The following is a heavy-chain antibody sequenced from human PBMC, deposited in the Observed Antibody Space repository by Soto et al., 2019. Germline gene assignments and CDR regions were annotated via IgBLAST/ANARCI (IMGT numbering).Heavy chain of an antibody. CDR3: AKDVHYDSSGGLDS. J-gene: IGHJ4*02. CDR2: ISGGGGGT. V-gene: IGHV3-23*01. D-gene: IGHD3-22*01. CDR1: GFTFDNYA. Sequence: VRLLESGGGLEQPGGSLRLSCVISGFTFDNYAMSWVRQAPGKGLGWVSAISGGGGGTYYADSVRGRFIISRDNSKNTVYLQVNGLRTEDTAVYYCAKDVHYDSSGGLDSWGQGTLVTVSA.